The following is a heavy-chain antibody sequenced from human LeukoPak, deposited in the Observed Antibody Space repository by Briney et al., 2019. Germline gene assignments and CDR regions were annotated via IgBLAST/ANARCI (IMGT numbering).Heavy chain of an antibody. CDR3: AREYDFWSGPIKGKHGFDY. D-gene: IGHD3-3*01. V-gene: IGHV1-2*02. CDR2: INPNSGGT. Sequence: ASVKVSCKASGYTFTGYYMHWVRQAPGQGLEWMGWINPNSGGTDYAQKFQGRVTMTRDTSISTAYMELSRLRSDDTAVYYCAREYDFWSGPIKGKHGFDYWGQGTLVTVSS. CDR1: GYTFTGYY. J-gene: IGHJ4*02.